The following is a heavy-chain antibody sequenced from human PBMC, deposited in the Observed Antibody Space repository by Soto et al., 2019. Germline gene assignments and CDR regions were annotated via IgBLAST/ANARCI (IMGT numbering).Heavy chain of an antibody. CDR3: ARDSRPYSGYDAGFDY. Sequence: SVKVSCKASGGTFSSYAISWVRQAPGQGLEWMGGIIPIFGTANYAQKFQGRVTITADESTSTAYMELSSLRSEDTAVYYCARDSRPYSGYDAGFDYWGQGTLVTVSS. V-gene: IGHV1-69*13. CDR2: IIPIFGTA. CDR1: GGTFSSYA. D-gene: IGHD5-12*01. J-gene: IGHJ4*02.